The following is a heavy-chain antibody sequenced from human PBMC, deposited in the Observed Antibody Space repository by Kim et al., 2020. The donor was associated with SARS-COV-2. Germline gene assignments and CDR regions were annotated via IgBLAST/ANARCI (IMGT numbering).Heavy chain of an antibody. CDR1: GGSISSYY. CDR2: IYYSGST. D-gene: IGHD3-16*01. V-gene: IGHV4-59*01. Sequence: SETLSLTCTVSGGSISSYYWSWIRQPPGKGLEWIGYIYYSGSTNYNPSLKSRVTISVDTSKNQFSLKLSSVTAADTAVYYCARVGDYVWGSYLDYWGQGTLVTVSS. J-gene: IGHJ4*02. CDR3: ARVGDYVWGSYLDY.